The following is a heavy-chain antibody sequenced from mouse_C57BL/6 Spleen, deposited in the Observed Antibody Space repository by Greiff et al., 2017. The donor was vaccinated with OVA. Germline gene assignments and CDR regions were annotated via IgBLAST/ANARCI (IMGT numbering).Heavy chain of an antibody. CDR3: ARGVTTDRGYFDY. D-gene: IGHD1-1*01. V-gene: IGHV1-61*01. J-gene: IGHJ2*01. CDR1: GYTFTSYW. CDR2: IYPSDSET. Sequence: QVQLKQPGAELVRPGSSVKLSCKASGYTFTSYWMDWVKQRPGQGLEWIGNIYPSDSETHYNQKFKDKATLTVDKSSSTAYMQLSSLTSEDSAVYYCARGVTTDRGYFDYWGQGTTLTVSS.